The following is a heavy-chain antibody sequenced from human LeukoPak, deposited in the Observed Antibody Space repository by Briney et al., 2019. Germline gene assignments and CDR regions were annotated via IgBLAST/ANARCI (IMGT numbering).Heavy chain of an antibody. CDR2: IKHDGSEK. V-gene: IGHV3-7*01. CDR1: GFSFSSYW. J-gene: IGHJ4*02. D-gene: IGHD5-18*01. Sequence: GGSLRLSCAASGFSFSSYWMSWVRQAPGKGLEWLANIKHDGSEKYYVGSVKGRFTISRDNAKNSLYLQMNSLRAEDTAVYYCARDRGLRRRGYNLVYSWGQGTLVTVSS. CDR3: ARDRGLRRRGYNLVYS.